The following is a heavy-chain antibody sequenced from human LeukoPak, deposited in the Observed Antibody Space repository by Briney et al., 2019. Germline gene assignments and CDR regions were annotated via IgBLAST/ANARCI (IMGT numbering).Heavy chain of an antibody. CDR2: IYYNGDT. D-gene: IGHD5-18*01. CDR3: ARLRGYTSGNPRY. CDR1: GASISSSSYY. J-gene: IGHJ4*02. V-gene: IGHV4-39*01. Sequence: SETLSLTCTVSGASISSSSYYWGWIRQPPGKGLEWIGSIYYNGDTYYNSSLKSRLTISVDTSKNQFTLKLSSMTAADTALYYCARLRGYTSGNPRYWGQGSLVTVSS.